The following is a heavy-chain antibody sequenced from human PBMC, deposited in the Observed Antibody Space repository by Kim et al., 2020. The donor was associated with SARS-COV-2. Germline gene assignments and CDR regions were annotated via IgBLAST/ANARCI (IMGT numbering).Heavy chain of an antibody. CDR2: ISSSGSYI. CDR3: ARGDFCPKGVCQSHGMDV. Sequence: GGSLRLSCAASGFTFNTYSMNWVRQAPGKGLEWVSYISSSGSYIYYADSVKGRFTISRDNAQKSLFMQMSSPRAEDTALYYCARGDFCPKGVCQSHGMDVWGQGTTVTVSS. CDR1: GFTFNTYS. J-gene: IGHJ6*02. V-gene: IGHV3-21*01. D-gene: IGHD2-8*01.